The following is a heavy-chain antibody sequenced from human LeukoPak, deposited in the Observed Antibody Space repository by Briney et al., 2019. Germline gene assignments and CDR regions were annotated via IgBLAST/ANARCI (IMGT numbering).Heavy chain of an antibody. V-gene: IGHV3-23*01. CDR1: GFTLSNHA. J-gene: IGHJ4*02. D-gene: IGHD3-10*01. CDR2: ISGSGAMT. CDR3: VKNRVDGSGSQFDS. Sequence: GGSLRLSCAASGFTLSNHAMIWVRQAPGKGLEWVSSISGSGAMTYYADSVKGRFTISRDNAMDTLYLQMNSLRADDTAVYYCVKNRVDGSGSQFDSWGQGSLVIVSS.